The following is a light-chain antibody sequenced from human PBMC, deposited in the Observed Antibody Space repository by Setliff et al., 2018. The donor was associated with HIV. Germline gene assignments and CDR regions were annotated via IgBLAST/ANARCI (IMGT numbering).Light chain of an antibody. J-gene: IGLJ1*01. CDR1: SSDVGGHTF. Sequence: QSVLTQPASVSGSPGQSITISCTGTSSDVGGHTFVSWCQQHPGKVPKLIIYGVNNRPSGVSNRFSGSKSGNTASLTISGLRAEDEADYYCSSYSSISTQIFGTGTKVTVL. CDR2: GVN. CDR3: SSYSSISTQI. V-gene: IGLV2-14*01.